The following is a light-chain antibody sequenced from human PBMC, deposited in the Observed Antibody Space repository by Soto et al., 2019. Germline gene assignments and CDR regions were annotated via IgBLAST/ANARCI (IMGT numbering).Light chain of an antibody. J-gene: IGLJ2*01. CDR3: QTWGTGIHVV. V-gene: IGLV4-69*01. Sequence: QLVLTQSPSASASLGASVKLTCTLSSGHSSYAIAWHQQQPEKGPRYLMKLNSDGSHSKGDGIPDRFSGSSSGAERYLTISSLQCEDEADYYCQTWGTGIHVVFGGGTKVTVL. CDR1: SGHSSYA. CDR2: LNSDGSH.